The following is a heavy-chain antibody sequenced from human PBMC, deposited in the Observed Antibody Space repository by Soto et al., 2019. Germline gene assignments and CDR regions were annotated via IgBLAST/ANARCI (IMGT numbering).Heavy chain of an antibody. V-gene: IGHV4-34*01. Sequence: PSETLSLTCAVYGGSFSGYYWSWIRQPPGKGLEWIGEINHSGSTNYNPSLKSRVTISVDTSKNQFSLKLSSVTAADTAVYYCARNYFDYWGQGTLVTSPQ. J-gene: IGHJ4*02. CDR3: ARNYFDY. CDR1: GGSFSGYY. CDR2: INHSGST.